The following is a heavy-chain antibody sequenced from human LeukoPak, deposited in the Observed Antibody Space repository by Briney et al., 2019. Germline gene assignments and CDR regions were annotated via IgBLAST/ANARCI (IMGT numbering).Heavy chain of an antibody. J-gene: IGHJ6*03. D-gene: IGHD3-10*01. CDR1: GFTFTNYA. CDR2: IKSKTDGGTT. V-gene: IGHV3-15*01. CDR3: TTELYYGSGSSFLTSSYYMDV. Sequence: GGSLRLSCAASGFTFTNYAMSWVRQAPGKGLEWVGRIKSKTDGGTTDYAAPVKGRFTISRDDSKNTLYLQMNSLKTEDTAVYYCTTELYYGSGSSFLTSSYYMDVWGKGTTVTISS.